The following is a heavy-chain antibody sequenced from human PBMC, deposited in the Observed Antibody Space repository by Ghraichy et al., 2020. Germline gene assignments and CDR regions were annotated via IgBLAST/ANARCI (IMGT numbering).Heavy chain of an antibody. J-gene: IGHJ4*02. CDR1: GGSISSGRFY. Sequence: SETLSLTCNVSGGSISSGRFYWNWIRQPPGKGLQWIGSISYDGGTFYNPSLRSRATISVTASTNQFSLRLTSVTAADTALYYCARTTPNAAVIAEDFWGQGTLVTVSS. D-gene: IGHD2-21*01. CDR3: ARTTPNAAVIAEDF. V-gene: IGHV4-39*01. CDR2: ISYDGGT.